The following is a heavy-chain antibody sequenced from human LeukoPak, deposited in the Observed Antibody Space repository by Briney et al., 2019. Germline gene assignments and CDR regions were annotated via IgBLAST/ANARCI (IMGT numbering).Heavy chain of an antibody. D-gene: IGHD2/OR15-2a*01. CDR1: GLTFSSYA. V-gene: IGHV3-23*01. Sequence: GGSLRLSCAASGLTFSSYAMSWVRQAPGKGLEWVSAISGSVGATYYGDSVKGRFTISTDNSKTTLYLKRNSLSAEDTAVYYCAKYAFGGAPVYDYWGQGTLVTVSS. CDR3: AKYAFGGAPVYDY. J-gene: IGHJ4*02. CDR2: ISGSVGAT.